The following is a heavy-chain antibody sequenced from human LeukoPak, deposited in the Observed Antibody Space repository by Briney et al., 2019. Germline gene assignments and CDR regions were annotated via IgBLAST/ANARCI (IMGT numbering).Heavy chain of an antibody. J-gene: IGHJ4*02. Sequence: PGGSLRLSCAASGFTFSNCAMSWVRQAPGKGLEWVSGISGSGGNTYYADSVKGRFTISRDNSKNTLYLQMNSLRAEDTAVYYCAKATAMVTGYDYWGQGTLVTVSS. CDR1: GFTFSNCA. CDR3: AKATAMVTGYDY. CDR2: ISGSGGNT. D-gene: IGHD5-18*01. V-gene: IGHV3-23*01.